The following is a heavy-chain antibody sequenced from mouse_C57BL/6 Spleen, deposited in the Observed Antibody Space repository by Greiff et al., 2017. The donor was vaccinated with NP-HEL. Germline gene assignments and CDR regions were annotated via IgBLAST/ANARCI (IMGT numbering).Heavy chain of an antibody. Sequence: QVQLQQSGPELVKPGASVKISCKASGYAFSSSWMNWVKQRPGQGLEWIGRIYPGDGDTNYNGKFKGKATLTADKSSSTAYMQLSSLTSEDSAVYGCARGAYYSNPWFAYWGQGTLVTVSA. J-gene: IGHJ3*01. CDR3: ARGAYYSNPWFAY. D-gene: IGHD2-5*01. V-gene: IGHV1-82*01. CDR1: GYAFSSSW. CDR2: IYPGDGDT.